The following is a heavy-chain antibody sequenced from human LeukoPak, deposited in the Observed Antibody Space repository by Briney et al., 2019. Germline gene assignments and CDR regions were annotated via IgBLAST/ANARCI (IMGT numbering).Heavy chain of an antibody. Sequence: GGSLRLSCAASGFSFSDYSMNWVRQAPGKGLEWVSYISSISSPIYYADSVKGRFTVSRDNAKNSLYLQMNNLRAEDTAVYYCARDRGKKREPIDYWGQGTLVTVSS. V-gene: IGHV3-48*04. CDR2: ISSISSPI. D-gene: IGHD1-26*01. CDR3: ARDRGKKREPIDY. CDR1: GFSFSDYS. J-gene: IGHJ4*02.